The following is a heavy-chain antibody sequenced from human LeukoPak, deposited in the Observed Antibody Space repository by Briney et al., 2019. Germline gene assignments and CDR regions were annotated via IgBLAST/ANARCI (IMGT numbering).Heavy chain of an antibody. V-gene: IGHV4-34*01. CDR3: AKTYSNYPPYFDY. Sequence: SETLSLTCAVYGGSFSGYYWSWIRQPPGKGLEWIGEINHSGSTNYNPSLKSRVTISVDTSKNQFSLKLSSVTAADTAVYYCAKTYSNYPPYFDYWGQGTLVTVSS. D-gene: IGHD4-11*01. J-gene: IGHJ4*02. CDR2: INHSGST. CDR1: GGSFSGYY.